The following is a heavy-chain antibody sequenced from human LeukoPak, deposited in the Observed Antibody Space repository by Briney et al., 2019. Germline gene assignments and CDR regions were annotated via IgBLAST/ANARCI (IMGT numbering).Heavy chain of an antibody. V-gene: IGHV3-21*01. D-gene: IGHD2-8*01. Sequence: RGSLRLSCAASGFTFSSYSMNWVRQAPGKGLEWVSSISSSSSYIYYADSVKGRFTISRDNAKNSLYLQMNSLRAEDTAVYYCARDHPHPYCTNGVCHYYYYYYMDVWGKGTTVTVSS. J-gene: IGHJ6*03. CDR1: GFTFSSYS. CDR3: ARDHPHPYCTNGVCHYYYYYYMDV. CDR2: ISSSSSYI.